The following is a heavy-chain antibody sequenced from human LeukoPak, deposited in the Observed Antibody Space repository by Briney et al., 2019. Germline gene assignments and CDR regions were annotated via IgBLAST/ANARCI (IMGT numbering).Heavy chain of an antibody. CDR1: GGSMDNYY. CDR3: ARDGGSSPWVFDS. D-gene: IGHD1-26*01. CDR2: IYISGFT. J-gene: IGHJ4*02. V-gene: IGHV4-4*07. Sequence: SETLSLTCSVSGGSMDNYYWSWIRQAAGKGLEWIGRIYISGFTNYRPSLKGRVTMSVDTSKNQFSLRLNSVTAADTAIYFCARDGGSSPWVFDSWGQGVQVTVSS.